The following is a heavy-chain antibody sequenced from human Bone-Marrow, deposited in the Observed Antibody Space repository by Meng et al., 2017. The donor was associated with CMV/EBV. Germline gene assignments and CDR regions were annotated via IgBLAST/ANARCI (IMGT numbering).Heavy chain of an antibody. Sequence: GSLRLSCTVSGGSISSYYWSWIRQPPGKGLEWIGYIYYSGSTNYNPSLKSRVTISVDTSKNQFSLKLSSVTAADTAVYYCARDSRNWFDPWGQGTLVTVSS. CDR3: ARDSRNWFDP. CDR2: IYYSGST. J-gene: IGHJ5*02. V-gene: IGHV4-59*01. CDR1: GGSISSYY.